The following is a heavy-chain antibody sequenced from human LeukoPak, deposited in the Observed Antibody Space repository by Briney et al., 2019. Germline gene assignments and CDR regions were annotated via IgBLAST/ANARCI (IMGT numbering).Heavy chain of an antibody. CDR2: ISSSSSYI. Sequence: GGSLRLSCAASGFTFSSYSMNWVRQAPGKGLEWVSSISSSSSYIYYADSVKGRFTISRDNAKNSLYLQMNSLRAEDTAVYYCARDFESRSGEFIDYWGQGTLVTVSS. CDR3: ARDFESRSGEFIDY. V-gene: IGHV3-21*01. D-gene: IGHD3-16*01. J-gene: IGHJ4*02. CDR1: GFTFSSYS.